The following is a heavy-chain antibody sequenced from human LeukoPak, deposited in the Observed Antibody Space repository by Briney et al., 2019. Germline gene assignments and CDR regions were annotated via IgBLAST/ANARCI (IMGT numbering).Heavy chain of an antibody. V-gene: IGHV1-69*13. CDR1: GGTFSSCA. J-gene: IGHJ4*02. Sequence: SVKVSCKASGGTFSSCAISWVRQAPGQGLEWMGGIIPIFGTANYAQKFQGRVTITADESTSTAYMELSSLRSEDTAVYYCASWKEMATIGEDYWGQGTPVTVSS. CDR3: ASWKEMATIGEDY. D-gene: IGHD5-24*01. CDR2: IIPIFGTA.